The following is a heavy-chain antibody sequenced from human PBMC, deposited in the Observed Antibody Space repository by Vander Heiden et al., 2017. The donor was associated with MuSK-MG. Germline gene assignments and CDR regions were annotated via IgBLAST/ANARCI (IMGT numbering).Heavy chain of an antibody. Sequence: QLLLQESGPGLVEPSETLSLTCNVSGGPITSSSYYWGWLRQPPGKGLEWIGSCYHSGSAHSNPSLKSRVAMFVDTSRNQFSLRLASAVAADTAMYFCASRHTSGYFDSWGQGTLVAVSS. D-gene: IGHD6-19*01. J-gene: IGHJ4*02. CDR1: GGPITSSSYY. CDR3: ASRHTSGYFDS. CDR2: CYHSGSA. V-gene: IGHV4-39*01.